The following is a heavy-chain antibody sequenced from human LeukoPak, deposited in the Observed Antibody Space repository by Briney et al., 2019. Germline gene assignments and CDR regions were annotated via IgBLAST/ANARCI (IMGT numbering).Heavy chain of an antibody. J-gene: IGHJ3*02. D-gene: IGHD2-8*01. V-gene: IGHV3-7*01. CDR2: IKEDGSEK. Sequence: GSLRLSCAASGFTFSTHWMSWVRQAPGKGLEWVANIKEDGSEKYYVDSVKGRFTISRDNAKNSLYLQMNSLRAEDTAVYYCVMGGAFDIWGQGTMVTVSS. CDR1: GFTFSTHW. CDR3: VMGGAFDI.